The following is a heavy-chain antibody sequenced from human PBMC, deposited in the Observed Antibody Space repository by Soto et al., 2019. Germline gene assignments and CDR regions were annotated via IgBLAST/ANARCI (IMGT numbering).Heavy chain of an antibody. D-gene: IGHD1-26*01. Sequence: GGSLRLSCAASGFTFSDYYMSWIRQAPGKGLEWVANIKEDGSEEHYVDAVKGRFAISRDNAKKSLYLQMNSLRAEDTALYYCARHIVGATTPNAFEIRGQGTMVT. CDR3: ARHIVGATTPNAFEI. V-gene: IGHV3-7*01. CDR2: IKEDGSEE. J-gene: IGHJ3*02. CDR1: GFTFSDYY.